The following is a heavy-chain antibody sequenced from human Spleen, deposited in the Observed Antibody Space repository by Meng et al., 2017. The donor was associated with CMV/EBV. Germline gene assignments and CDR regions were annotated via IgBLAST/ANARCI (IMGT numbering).Heavy chain of an antibody. CDR2: IYYSGST. D-gene: IGHD6-19*01. CDR1: GESFSGYY. V-gene: IGHV4-59*01. CDR3: AIAVAGVSSRYGMDV. J-gene: IGHJ6*02. Sequence: SETLSLTCAVYGESFSGYYWSWIRQPPGKGLEWIGYIYYSGSTNYNPSLKSRVTISVDTSKNQFSLKLSSVTAADTAVYYCAIAVAGVSSRYGMDVWGQGTTVTVSS.